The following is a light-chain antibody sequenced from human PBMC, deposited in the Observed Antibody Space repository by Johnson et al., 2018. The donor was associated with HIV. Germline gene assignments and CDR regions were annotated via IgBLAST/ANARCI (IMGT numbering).Light chain of an antibody. V-gene: IGLV1-51*02. CDR1: SSNIGNNY. J-gene: IGLJ1*01. Sequence: QSVLTQPPSVSAAPGKKVTISCSGSSSNIGNNYVSWYQQLPGTAPKVLIYENNKRPSGIPDRFSGSKSGASATLGITGLQTGDEADYYCGTWDSSLSAGVFGTGTTVTVL. CDR2: ENN. CDR3: GTWDSSLSAGV.